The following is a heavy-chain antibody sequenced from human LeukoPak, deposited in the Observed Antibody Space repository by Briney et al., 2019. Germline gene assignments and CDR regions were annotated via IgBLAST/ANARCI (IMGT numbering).Heavy chain of an antibody. D-gene: IGHD3-22*01. V-gene: IGHV3-23*01. J-gene: IGHJ4*02. CDR3: AKTKYYYDSSGSYGPLDY. CDR1: GFTFGSYA. CDR2: ISGSGGST. Sequence: GGSLRLSRAASGFTFGSYAMSWVRQAPGKGLEWVSAISGSGGSTYYADSVKGRFTISRDNSKNTLYLQMNSLRAEDTAVYYCAKTKYYYDSSGSYGPLDYWGQGTLVTVSS.